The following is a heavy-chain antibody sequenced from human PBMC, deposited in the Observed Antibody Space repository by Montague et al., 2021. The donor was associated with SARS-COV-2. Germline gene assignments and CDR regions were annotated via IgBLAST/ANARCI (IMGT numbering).Heavy chain of an antibody. Sequence: SETLSFTCAVYGGSFSGYYWSWIHQPPGKGLEWIGEINHSGSTNYNPSLKSRVTISVDTSKNQFSLKLSSVTAADTAVYYCTREGYQVLWSDYYYYGMDVWGQGTTVTVSS. D-gene: IGHD2-2*01. CDR1: GGSFSGYY. J-gene: IGHJ6*02. CDR2: INHSGST. CDR3: TREGYQVLWSDYYYYGMDV. V-gene: IGHV4-34*01.